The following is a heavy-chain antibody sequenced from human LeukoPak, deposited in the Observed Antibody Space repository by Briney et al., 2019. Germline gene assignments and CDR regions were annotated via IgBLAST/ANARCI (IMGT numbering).Heavy chain of an antibody. D-gene: IGHD6-13*01. Sequence: GGSLRPSCAASGFTFSSYWMTWVRQAPGKGLEWVANIKEDGGEKYYVDSVKGRFTISRDNAKNSLYLQMNSLRAEDTAVYYCARDSGWFRFDYWGQGTLATVSS. CDR3: ARDSGWFRFDY. V-gene: IGHV3-7*03. CDR1: GFTFSSYW. J-gene: IGHJ4*02. CDR2: IKEDGGEK.